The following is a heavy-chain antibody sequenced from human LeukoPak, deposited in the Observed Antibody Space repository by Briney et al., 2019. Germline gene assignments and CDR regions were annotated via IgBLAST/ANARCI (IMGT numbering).Heavy chain of an antibody. D-gene: IGHD2-2*01. CDR1: GFTFSSYW. CDR3: AREPYCSSTICYAFDI. Sequence: PGGSLRLSCAASGFTFSSYWMSWVRQARGKGLEWVANIKQDGSEKYYVDSVKGRFTISRDNAKNSLYLQMNSLRAEDTAAYYCAREPYCSSTICYAFDIWGQGTMVTGSS. J-gene: IGHJ3*02. V-gene: IGHV3-7*01. CDR2: IKQDGSEK.